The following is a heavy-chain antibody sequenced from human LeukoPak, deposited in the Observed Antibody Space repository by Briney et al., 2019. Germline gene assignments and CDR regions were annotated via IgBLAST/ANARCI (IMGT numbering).Heavy chain of an antibody. J-gene: IGHJ6*01. Sequence: PGGSLRLSCVASGFMFKDYRMSWVRQAPGKGLEWVANIKKDGSETQFVDSVRGRFIISRDNAENSLYLQMSSLRAEDTAVYYCARVLEDNRSWYTAGYDYYYGLDVWGQGTTVTVSS. V-gene: IGHV3-7*01. CDR3: ARVLEDNRSWYTAGYDYYYGLDV. D-gene: IGHD6-13*01. CDR1: GFMFKDYR. CDR2: IKKDGSET.